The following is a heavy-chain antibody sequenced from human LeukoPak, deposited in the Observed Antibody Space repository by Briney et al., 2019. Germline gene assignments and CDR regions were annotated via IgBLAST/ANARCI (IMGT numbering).Heavy chain of an antibody. CDR1: GFTFSSYS. CDR3: ARVQQYDKFDY. J-gene: IGHJ4*02. CDR2: ISFSSATI. V-gene: IGHV3-48*04. Sequence: GGSLRLSCEASGFTFSSYSMNWVRQAPGKGLEWVSYISFSSATIHYADSVKGRFTISRDNARNSLYLQMNSLRAEDTALYYCARVQQYDKFDYWGQGALVTVSS. D-gene: IGHD3-22*01.